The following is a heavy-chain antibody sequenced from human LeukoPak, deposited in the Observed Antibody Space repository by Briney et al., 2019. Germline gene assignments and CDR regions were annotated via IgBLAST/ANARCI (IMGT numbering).Heavy chain of an antibody. CDR1: GLSISSGGNY. V-gene: IGHV4-31*03. Sequence: SETLSLTCTVSGLSISSGGNYWSWLRQHPGKGLEWIGFIDYSGGTYHNSSLQSRVTISLDTSKNQFSLKLRSMTAADTAVYYCVRVASSAMATVYQYYMDVWGKGTTVTVSS. CDR2: IDYSGGT. J-gene: IGHJ6*03. D-gene: IGHD5-18*01. CDR3: VRVASSAMATVYQYYMDV.